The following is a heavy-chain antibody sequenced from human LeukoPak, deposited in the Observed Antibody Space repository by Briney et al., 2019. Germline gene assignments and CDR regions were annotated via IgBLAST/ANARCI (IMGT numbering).Heavy chain of an antibody. CDR2: IYYSGST. Sequence: SETVSLTCTVSGGSIRSYYWSWIRQPPGKGLEWIGYIYYSGSTNSNPSLKSRVTISVDTSKNQFSLKVSSVTAADTAVYYCARALTPGYCSGGTCSYFDYWGQGTLVTVSS. J-gene: IGHJ4*02. D-gene: IGHD2-15*01. CDR1: GGSIRSYY. CDR3: ARALTPGYCSGGTCSYFDY. V-gene: IGHV4-59*01.